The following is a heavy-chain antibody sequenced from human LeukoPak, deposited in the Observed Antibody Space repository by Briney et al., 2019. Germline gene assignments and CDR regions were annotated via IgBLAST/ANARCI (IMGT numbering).Heavy chain of an antibody. J-gene: IGHJ4*02. D-gene: IGHD2-2*01. CDR2: IYASGST. V-gene: IGHV4-4*07. Sequence: SETLSLTCTVSGGSISSQYWSWIRQPAGKGLEWIGRIYASGSTNYNPSLKSRVTMSVDTSKNQFSLKLSSVTAADTAVFYCTKDTYCSGTTCNGGPGDYWGQGILVTGSS. CDR3: TKDTYCSGTTCNGGPGDY. CDR1: GGSISSQY.